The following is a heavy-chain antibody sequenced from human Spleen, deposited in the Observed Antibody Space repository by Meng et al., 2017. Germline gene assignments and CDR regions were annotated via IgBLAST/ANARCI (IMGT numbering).Heavy chain of an antibody. CDR3: TMYTSGHI. CDR2: IRRKPHNIAT. Sequence: KVSCKGSGYSFTNYWIACVRQASGKGLEWVGRIRRKPHNIATSYPASLKGRFTVSRDDSRNTAYRQMDSLIPEDTAVYYCTMYTSGHIWGQGTMVTVSS. CDR1: GYSFTNYW. J-gene: IGHJ3*02. D-gene: IGHD6-19*01. V-gene: IGHV3-73*01.